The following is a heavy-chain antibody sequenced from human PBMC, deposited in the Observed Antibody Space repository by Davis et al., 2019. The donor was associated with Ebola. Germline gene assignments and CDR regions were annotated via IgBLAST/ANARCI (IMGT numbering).Heavy chain of an antibody. CDR2: IGTAGDT. V-gene: IGHV3-13*01. Sequence: GVLKISCAASGFTFSNYDMHWVRQATGKGLEWVSAIGTAGDTYYPGSVKGRFTISRENTKNSLYLQMDSLRAEDTAVYYCARDGAPPYSYGYYYYYGMDVWGQGTTVTVSS. CDR1: GFTFSNYD. CDR3: ARDGAPPYSYGYYYYYGMDV. J-gene: IGHJ6*02. D-gene: IGHD5-18*01.